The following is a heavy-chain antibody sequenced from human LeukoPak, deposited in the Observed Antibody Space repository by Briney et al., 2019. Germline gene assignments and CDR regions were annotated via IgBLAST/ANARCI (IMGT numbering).Heavy chain of an antibody. J-gene: IGHJ5*02. CDR2: IYYTGST. CDR3: ATLTGYSSESWFDP. CDR1: GGSISSSSYY. V-gene: IGHV4-39*07. D-gene: IGHD3-9*01. Sequence: PSETLSLTCTVSGGSISSSSYYWGWIRQPPGKGLEWIGSIYYTGSTNYNPSLKSRVTISVDTSKNQFSLKLSSVTAADAAVYYCATLTGYSSESWFDPWGQGTLVTVSS.